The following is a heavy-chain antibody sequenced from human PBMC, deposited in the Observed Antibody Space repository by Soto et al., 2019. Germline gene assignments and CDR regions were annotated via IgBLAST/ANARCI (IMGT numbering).Heavy chain of an antibody. J-gene: IGHJ3*02. CDR1: GFTFNTYW. Sequence: PGGSLRLSCAASGFTFNTYWMSWVRQAPGKGLEWVANIKPDGSEKWYVDSVKGRFTISRDNAKNSLYLQMNSLRAEDTAVYFWARGDYYDTSGPFSDAFDIWGQGSMVTVSS. V-gene: IGHV3-7*04. CDR3: ARGDYYDTSGPFSDAFDI. D-gene: IGHD3-22*01. CDR2: IKPDGSEK.